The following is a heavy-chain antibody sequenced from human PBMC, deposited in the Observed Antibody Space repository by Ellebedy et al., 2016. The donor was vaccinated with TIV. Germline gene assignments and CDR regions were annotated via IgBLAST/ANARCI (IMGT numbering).Heavy chain of an antibody. D-gene: IGHD3-22*01. J-gene: IGHJ3*02. Sequence: PGGSLRLSCAASGFTFSSYGMHWVRQAPGKGLEWVAVIWYDGSNKYYADSVKGRFTISRDNSKNTLYLQMNSLRAEDTAVYYCARGGGYYPHDAFDIWGQGTMVTVSS. CDR1: GFTFSSYG. CDR2: IWYDGSNK. V-gene: IGHV3-33*08. CDR3: ARGGGYYPHDAFDI.